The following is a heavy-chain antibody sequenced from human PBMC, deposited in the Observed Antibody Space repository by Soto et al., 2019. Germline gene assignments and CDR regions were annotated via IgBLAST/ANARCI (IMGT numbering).Heavy chain of an antibody. D-gene: IGHD6-6*01. J-gene: IGHJ6*03. V-gene: IGHV4-39*01. CDR3: ARLVSSANYYYYYYMDV. CDR2: IYYSGST. Sequence: SETLSLTCTVSGGSISSSSYYWGWIRQPPGKGLEWIGSIYYSGSTYYNPSLKSRVTISVDTSKNQFSLKLSSVTAADTAVYYCARLVSSANYYYYYYMDVWGKGTTVT. CDR1: GGSISSSSYY.